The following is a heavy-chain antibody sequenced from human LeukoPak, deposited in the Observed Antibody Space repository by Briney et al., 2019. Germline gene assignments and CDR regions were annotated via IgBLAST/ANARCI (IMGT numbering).Heavy chain of an antibody. CDR3: VKGGSASHNWFDP. D-gene: IGHD2-15*01. Sequence: QAGGSLRLSCAASGFTFSDYVMHWVRQAPGKGLEWVAFIRNDGSNEYYPDSVKGRFTISRDNSRNTLYLQMNSLRPEDTAVYYCVKGGSASHNWFDPWGQGTLVTVSS. CDR2: IRNDGSNE. CDR1: GFTFSDYV. V-gene: IGHV3-30*02. J-gene: IGHJ5*02.